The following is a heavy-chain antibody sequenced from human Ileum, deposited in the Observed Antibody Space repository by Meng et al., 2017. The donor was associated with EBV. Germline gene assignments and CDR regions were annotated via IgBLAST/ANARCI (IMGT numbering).Heavy chain of an antibody. CDR1: GYSFSDYA. D-gene: IGHD1-14*01. CDR2: ISYDGNTK. CDR3: ARERRGFYTEH. V-gene: IGHV3-30*04. J-gene: IGHJ4*02. Sequence: QGGLVEWGGGVVQPGSALRLSCAASGYSFSDYAMHWVRQAPGKGLEWVAVISYDGNTKYYAESVEGRFSISRDNSDNTMSLQMNILGPDDTGMYYCARERRGFYTEHWGQGALFTVSS.